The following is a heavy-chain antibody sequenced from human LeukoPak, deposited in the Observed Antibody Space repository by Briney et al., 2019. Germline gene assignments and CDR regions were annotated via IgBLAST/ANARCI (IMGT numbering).Heavy chain of an antibody. CDR3: ARGPHSSSSRPYYYYGMDV. Sequence: GGSLRLSCAASGFTVNTNYMSWVRQAPGKGLEWVAVIWYDGSNKYYADSVKGRFTISRDNSKNTLYLQMNSLRAEDTAVYYCARGPHSSSSRPYYYYGMDVWGQGTTVTVSS. CDR1: GFTVNTNY. CDR2: IWYDGSNK. J-gene: IGHJ6*02. V-gene: IGHV3-33*08. D-gene: IGHD6-6*01.